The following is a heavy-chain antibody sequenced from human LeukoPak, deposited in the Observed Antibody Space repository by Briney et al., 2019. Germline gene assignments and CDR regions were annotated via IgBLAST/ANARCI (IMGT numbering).Heavy chain of an antibody. CDR2: IYHSGST. V-gene: IGHV4-30-2*01. Sequence: PSQTLSLTCTVSGGSISSGDYYWSWIRQPPGKGLEWIGYIYHSGSTYYNPSLKSRVTISVDRSKNQFSLKLSSVTAADTAVYYCARVTMVRGVTEDWFDPWGQGTLVTVSS. D-gene: IGHD3-10*01. CDR3: ARVTMVRGVTEDWFDP. CDR1: GGSISSGDYY. J-gene: IGHJ5*02.